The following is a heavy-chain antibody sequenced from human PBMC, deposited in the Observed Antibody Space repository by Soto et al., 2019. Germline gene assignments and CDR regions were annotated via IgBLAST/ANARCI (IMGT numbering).Heavy chain of an antibody. V-gene: IGHV1-18*01. CDR3: ARVPAATDMAPDH. CDR1: GFSFTTYI. Sequence: QIQLVQSGAELKKPGASVKVSCKASGFSFTTYIISWVRQAPGQGLEWMGWIRAYNFDTNYIQKLQGRVTMTADPSTSTAYMDLTNLGTDDTAFYFCARVPAATDMAPDHWGQGTLVTVSS. J-gene: IGHJ4*02. D-gene: IGHD5-12*01. CDR2: IRAYNFDT.